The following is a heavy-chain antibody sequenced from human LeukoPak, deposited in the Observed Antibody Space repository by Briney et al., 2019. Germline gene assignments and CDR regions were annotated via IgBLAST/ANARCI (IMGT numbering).Heavy chain of an antibody. CDR1: GFTFSRNW. V-gene: IGHV3-74*01. J-gene: IGHJ4*02. Sequence: GGSLRLSCAAPGFTFSRNWMHWVRQAPGKGLVWVSRINSDGSITNYADSVKGRFTISRDNAKNTLYLQMSSLRAEDTAVYYCAKIDAYWGQGTLVTVSS. CDR2: INSDGSIT. CDR3: AKIDAY.